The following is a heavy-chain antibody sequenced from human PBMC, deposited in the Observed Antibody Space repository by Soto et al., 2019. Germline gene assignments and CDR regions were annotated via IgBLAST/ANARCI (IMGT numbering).Heavy chain of an antibody. Sequence: WASVKVSCKASGYTFTSYGISWVRQAPGQGLEWMGWISAYNGNTNYAQKLQGRVTMTTDTSTSTAYMELRSLRPDDTAVYYCARGRSVFGVVNWFDPWGQGTLVTVSS. CDR1: GYTFTSYG. CDR2: ISAYNGNT. J-gene: IGHJ5*02. D-gene: IGHD3-3*01. CDR3: ARGRSVFGVVNWFDP. V-gene: IGHV1-18*04.